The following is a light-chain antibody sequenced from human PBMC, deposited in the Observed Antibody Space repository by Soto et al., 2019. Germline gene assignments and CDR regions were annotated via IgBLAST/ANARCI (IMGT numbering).Light chain of an antibody. J-gene: IGLJ3*02. V-gene: IGLV2-23*01. CDR1: SSDVGSYNL. Sequence: QSALTQPASVSGSPGQSITISCTGTSSDVGSYNLVSWYQQHPGKAPKLMIYEDNKRPSGVSDRFSGSKSGNTASRTISWLQAEDEAHYYCCSYAPITTVVFGGGTQLTVL. CDR2: EDN. CDR3: CSYAPITTVV.